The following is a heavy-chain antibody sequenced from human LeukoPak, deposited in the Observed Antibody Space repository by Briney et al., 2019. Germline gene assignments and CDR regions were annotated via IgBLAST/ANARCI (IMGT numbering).Heavy chain of an antibody. CDR2: ISYDGSKE. Sequence: GGSLRLSCAASGFTFSTYNMHWVRQAPGKGLEWVAVISYDGSKEYYADSVKGRFTMSRDNAKNSLYLQMNSLRAEDTAVYYCAREPPKYSYLDVWGQGTTVTVSS. CDR1: GFTFSTYN. D-gene: IGHD5-18*01. V-gene: IGHV3-30*03. CDR3: AREPPKYSYLDV. J-gene: IGHJ6*02.